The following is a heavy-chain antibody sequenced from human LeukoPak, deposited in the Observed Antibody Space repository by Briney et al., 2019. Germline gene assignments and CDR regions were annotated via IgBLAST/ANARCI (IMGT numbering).Heavy chain of an antibody. CDR3: ARDLGLYYFDY. J-gene: IGHJ4*02. CDR2: ISYDGSNK. V-gene: IGHV3-30*04. CDR1: GFTFSSYA. Sequence: PGRSLRLSCAASGFTFSSYAMHWVRQAPGKGLEWVAVISYDGSNKYYADSVKGRFTISRDNSKNMLYLQVNSLRAEDTAVYYCARDLGLYYFDYWGQGTLVTVSS.